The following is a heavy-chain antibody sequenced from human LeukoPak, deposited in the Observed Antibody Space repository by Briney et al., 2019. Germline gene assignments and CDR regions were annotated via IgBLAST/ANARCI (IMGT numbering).Heavy chain of an antibody. CDR3: ARVLGGYSYGLGY. CDR1: GFTFSSYE. V-gene: IGHV3-48*03. D-gene: IGHD5-18*01. Sequence: PGGSLRLSCAASGFTFSSYEMNWVRQAPGKGLEWVSYISSSGSTIYYADSVKGRFTISRDNAKNSLYLQMNSLRAEDTAVYYCARVLGGYSYGLGYWGQGTLVTVSP. CDR2: ISSSGSTI. J-gene: IGHJ4*02.